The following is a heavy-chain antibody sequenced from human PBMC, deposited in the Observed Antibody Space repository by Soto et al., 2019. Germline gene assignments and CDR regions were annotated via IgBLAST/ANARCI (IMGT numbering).Heavy chain of an antibody. V-gene: IGHV1-2*04. J-gene: IGHJ6*02. CDR1: GYTFTGYY. CDR2: INPNSGGT. CDR3: ARVGSGYDPYYYGMDV. Sequence: ASVQVSCNASGYTFTGYYIHCVRQAPGQGLEWMGWINPNSGGTNYAQKFQGWVTMTRDTSISTAYMELSRLRSDDTAVYYCARVGSGYDPYYYGMDVWGQGTTVTVSS. D-gene: IGHD5-12*01.